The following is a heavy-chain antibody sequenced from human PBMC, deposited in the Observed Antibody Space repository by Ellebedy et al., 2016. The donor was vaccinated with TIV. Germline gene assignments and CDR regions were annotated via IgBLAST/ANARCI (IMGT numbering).Heavy chain of an antibody. D-gene: IGHD3-10*01. CDR2: ISSSSSTI. V-gene: IGHV3-48*02. CDR3: ARGIGYYGSGSYYGDY. CDR1: GFTFSSYS. J-gene: IGHJ4*02. Sequence: GESLTISXAASGFTFSSYSMNWVRQAPGKGLEWVSYISSSSSTIYYADSVKGRFTISRDNAKNSLYLQMNSLRDEDTAVYYCARGIGYYGSGSYYGDYWGQGTLVTVSS.